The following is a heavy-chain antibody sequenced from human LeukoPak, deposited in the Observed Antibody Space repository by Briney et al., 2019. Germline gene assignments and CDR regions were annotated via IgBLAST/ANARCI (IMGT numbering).Heavy chain of an antibody. Sequence: SETLSLTCTVSGGSISSSNWWSWVRQPPGKGLEWIGEIYHSGSTNYNPSLKSRVTISVDKSKNQFSLKLSSVTAADTAVYYCARERGLELPNLIDYWGQGTLVTVSS. CDR1: GGSISSSNW. V-gene: IGHV4-4*02. D-gene: IGHD1-7*01. CDR3: ARERGLELPNLIDY. J-gene: IGHJ4*02. CDR2: IYHSGST.